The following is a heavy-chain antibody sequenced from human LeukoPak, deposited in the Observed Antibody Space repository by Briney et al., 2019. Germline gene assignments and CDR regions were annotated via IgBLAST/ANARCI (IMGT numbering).Heavy chain of an antibody. D-gene: IGHD3-22*01. J-gene: IGHJ4*02. CDR2: INHSGST. CDR3: ARGRRSNNMIVVVISPLFDY. V-gene: IGHV4-34*01. CDR1: GGSFSGYY. Sequence: SETLSLTCAVYGGSFSGYYRSWIRQPPGKGLEWIGEINHSGSTNYNPSLKSRVTISVDTSKNQFSLKLSSETAADTAVYYCARGRRSNNMIVVVISPLFDYWGQGTLVTVSS.